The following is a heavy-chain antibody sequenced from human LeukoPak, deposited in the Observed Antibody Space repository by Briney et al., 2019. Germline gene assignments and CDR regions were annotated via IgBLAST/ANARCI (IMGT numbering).Heavy chain of an antibody. CDR3: ARDRDWSFDY. D-gene: IGHD2-21*02. Sequence: GSLRLSCAASGFIFSDYTMNWVRQGPGKGLEWLSYITTSSSTVYYADSVKGRFTISRDNAKNSLYLQMNSLSDEDTAVYYCARDRDWSFDYWGQGTLVTVSS. J-gene: IGHJ4*02. CDR2: ITTSSSTV. V-gene: IGHV3-48*02. CDR1: GFIFSDYT.